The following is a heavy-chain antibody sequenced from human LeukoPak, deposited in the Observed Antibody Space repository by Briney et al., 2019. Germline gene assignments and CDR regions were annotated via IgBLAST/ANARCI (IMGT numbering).Heavy chain of an antibody. V-gene: IGHV3-30*18. CDR3: AKAHTVTTLYWFDP. D-gene: IGHD4-17*01. CDR2: ISYDGSNQ. J-gene: IGHJ5*02. CDR1: GFTFSSYG. Sequence: HPGGSRRLSCAASGFTFSSYGMHWVRQAPGKGLEGVAVISYDGSNQYYADSVKGRFTISRDNSKNTLYLQMNSLRGADTAVYYCAKAHTVTTLYWFDPWGQGTLVTVPS.